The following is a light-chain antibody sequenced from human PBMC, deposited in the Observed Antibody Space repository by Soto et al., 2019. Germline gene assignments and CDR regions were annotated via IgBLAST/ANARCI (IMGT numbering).Light chain of an antibody. J-gene: IGKJ4*01. V-gene: IGKV1-12*01. CDR2: EAS. Sequence: DIQMTQSPSSVSASIGDRVTLTCRASQGISTWLVWFQQKPGKAPKVLIYEASSLESGVPSRFSGSGSGTDFTLTISSLQPDDSATYYCQQASSFPLTFGGGTKVEI. CDR3: QQASSFPLT. CDR1: QGISTW.